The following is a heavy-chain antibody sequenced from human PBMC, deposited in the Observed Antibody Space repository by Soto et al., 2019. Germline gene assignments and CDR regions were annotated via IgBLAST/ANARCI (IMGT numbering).Heavy chain of an antibody. V-gene: IGHV3-33*01. CDR1: GFTFSSYG. Sequence: QVQLVESGGGVVQPGRSLRLSCAASGFTFSSYGMHWGRQAPGKGLEWVEVIWYDGSNKYYADSVKGRFTMSRDNSKNILYLQMTSLRAEDTAVYYCAREGGQLACYYYGMDVWGQGTTVTVFS. J-gene: IGHJ6*02. D-gene: IGHD6-6*01. CDR2: IWYDGSNK. CDR3: AREGGQLACYYYGMDV.